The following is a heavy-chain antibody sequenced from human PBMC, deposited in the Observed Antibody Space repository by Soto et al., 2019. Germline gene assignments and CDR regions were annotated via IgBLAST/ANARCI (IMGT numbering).Heavy chain of an antibody. J-gene: IGHJ4*02. Sequence: PGRSLRLSCAASGFTFSDYYMTWVRQAPGKGLEWVAVIWYDGSNKYYAGSVKGRFTISRDNSKNTLYLQIDGLRAEDTAVYYCGRDPNSYSGYQPNLLDFCGQGYLVTVSS. CDR3: GRDPNSYSGYQPNLLDF. V-gene: IGHV3-33*08. CDR2: IWYDGSNK. CDR1: GFTFSDYY. D-gene: IGHD5-12*01.